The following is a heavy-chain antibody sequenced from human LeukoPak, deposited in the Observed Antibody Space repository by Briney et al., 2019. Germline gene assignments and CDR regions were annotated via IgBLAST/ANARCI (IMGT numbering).Heavy chain of an antibody. D-gene: IGHD3-3*01. Sequence: GGSLRLSCAASGFTFSSYAMHWVRQAPGKGIEWVAVISYDGSKKYYADSVKGRITISRDNSKNTLYLQMNSLRAEDTAVYYCARADFWSGSDYWGQGTLVTVSS. CDR3: ARADFWSGSDY. CDR1: GFTFSSYA. CDR2: ISYDGSKK. J-gene: IGHJ4*02. V-gene: IGHV3-30*01.